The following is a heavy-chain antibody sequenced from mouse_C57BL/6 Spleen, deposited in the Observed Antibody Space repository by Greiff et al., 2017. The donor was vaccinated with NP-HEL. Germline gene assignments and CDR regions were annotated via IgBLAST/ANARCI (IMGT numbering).Heavy chain of an antibody. CDR2: IYPGDGDT. Sequence: VQLQQSGLELVKPGASVKISCKASGYAFSSSWMNWVKQRPGKGLEWIGRIYPGDGDTNYNGKFKGKATLTADKSSSTAYMQLSSLTSEDSAVYFCARGYDGYYFDYWGQGTTLTVSS. CDR3: ARGYDGYYFDY. CDR1: GYAFSSSW. V-gene: IGHV1-82*01. J-gene: IGHJ2*01. D-gene: IGHD2-3*01.